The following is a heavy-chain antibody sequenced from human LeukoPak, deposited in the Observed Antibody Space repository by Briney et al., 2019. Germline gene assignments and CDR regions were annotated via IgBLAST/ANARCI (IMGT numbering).Heavy chain of an antibody. CDR3: ARLSNYGILTGNSWFDS. CDR2: IYYSGST. CDR1: GDSITSYY. D-gene: IGHD3-9*01. V-gene: IGHV4-59*08. Sequence: SETLSLTCTVSGDSITSYYWTWIRQPPGKALEWIGYIYYSGSTNYSPSLKSRVTISLDMSKTQFFLKLSSVAAADTAVYYCARLSNYGILTGNSWFDSWGQGTLVTVSS. J-gene: IGHJ5*01.